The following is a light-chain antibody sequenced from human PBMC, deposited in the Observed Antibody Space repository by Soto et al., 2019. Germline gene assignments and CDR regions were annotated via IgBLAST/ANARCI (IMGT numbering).Light chain of an antibody. Sequence: EMLMTQSPATLSVSPGEKDSLYCWASQSVTNKLAWYQKRPGQPPRLLLYDASTRATGVPATFSGSGSGTDFTLTISSLQSEDLGVYYCLQYHYWPWTFGQGTKVDIK. CDR1: QSVTNK. V-gene: IGKV3-15*01. J-gene: IGKJ1*01. CDR3: LQYHYWPWT. CDR2: DAS.